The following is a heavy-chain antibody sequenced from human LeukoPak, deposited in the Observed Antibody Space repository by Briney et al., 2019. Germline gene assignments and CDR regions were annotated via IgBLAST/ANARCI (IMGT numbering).Heavy chain of an antibody. D-gene: IGHD3-3*01. CDR3: ARHDPVYYDFWSGYPLGGFDY. CDR2: IYYSGST. Sequence: NPSETLSLTCTVSGGSISSSSYYWGWIRQPPGKGLEWIGSIYYSGSTYYNPSLKSRVTISVDTSKNQFSLKLSSVTAADTAVYYCARHDPVYYDFWSGYPLGGFDYWGQGTLVTVSS. V-gene: IGHV4-39*01. CDR1: GGSISSSSYY. J-gene: IGHJ4*02.